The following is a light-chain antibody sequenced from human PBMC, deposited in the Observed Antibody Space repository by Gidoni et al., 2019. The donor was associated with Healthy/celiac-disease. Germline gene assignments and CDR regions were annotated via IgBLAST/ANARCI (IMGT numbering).Light chain of an antibody. J-gene: IGKJ5*01. CDR1: QSVSSN. Sequence: EIVMTQSPATLSVSPGERATLSCRASQSVSSNLAWYQQKPGQAPRHLIYGASTRATGIPARFSGSGSGTEFTLTISSLQSEDVAVYYCQQYNSWPPIAFGQGTRLEIK. V-gene: IGKV3-15*01. CDR2: GAS. CDR3: QQYNSWPPIA.